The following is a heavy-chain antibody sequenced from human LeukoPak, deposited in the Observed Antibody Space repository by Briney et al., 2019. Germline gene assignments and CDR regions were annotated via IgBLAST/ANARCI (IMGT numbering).Heavy chain of an antibody. Sequence: GGSLRLSCAASGFTFSSYAMHWVRQAPGKGLKWVAVISYDGSNKYYADSVKGRFTISRDNSKNTLYLQMNSLRAEDTAVYYCARDGGYCSGGSCRYYFDYWGQGTLVTVSS. CDR1: GFTFSSYA. J-gene: IGHJ4*02. CDR2: ISYDGSNK. D-gene: IGHD2-15*01. V-gene: IGHV3-30-3*01. CDR3: ARDGGYCSGGSCRYYFDY.